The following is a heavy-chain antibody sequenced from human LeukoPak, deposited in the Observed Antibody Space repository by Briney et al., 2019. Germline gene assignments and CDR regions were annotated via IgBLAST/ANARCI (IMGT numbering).Heavy chain of an antibody. CDR1: GYTFTSYY. J-gene: IGHJ4*02. D-gene: IGHD6-13*01. CDR3: ARVRGISDHPHDH. V-gene: IGHV1-8*03. Sequence: ASVKVSCKASGYTFTSYYINWVRQATAQGLEWMGWMNPNSGNTGYAQTFQGRVTITRNTFISTPYMNLSSLRSEDTAVYYCARVRGISDHPHDHWSQGTLATVSS. CDR2: MNPNSGNT.